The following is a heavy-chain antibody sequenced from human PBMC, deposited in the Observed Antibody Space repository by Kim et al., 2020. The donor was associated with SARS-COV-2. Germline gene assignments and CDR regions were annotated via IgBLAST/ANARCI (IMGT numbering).Heavy chain of an antibody. J-gene: IGHJ4*02. CDR2: ISSSSSYI. CDR1: GFTFSSYS. CDR3: ARWAWGDYVIDY. V-gene: IGHV3-21*01. Sequence: GGSLRLSCAASGFTFSSYSMNWVRQAPGKGLEWVSSISSSSSYIYYADSVKGRFTVSRDNAKNSLYLQMNSLRAEDTAVYYCARWAWGDYVIDYWGQGTLVTVSS. D-gene: IGHD4-17*01.